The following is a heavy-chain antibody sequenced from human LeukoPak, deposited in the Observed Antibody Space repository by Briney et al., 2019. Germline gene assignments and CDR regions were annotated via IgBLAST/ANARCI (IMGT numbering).Heavy chain of an antibody. Sequence: SETLSLTCTVSGGSISSSSYYWGWIRQPPGKGLEWIGNIYYSGSTNYDPSLRSRVTISVDKSKNQFSLKLSSVTAADTAVFYCARGGPYDSSGYYYYFDYWGQGTLVTVSS. J-gene: IGHJ4*02. D-gene: IGHD3-22*01. CDR3: ARGGPYDSSGYYYYFDY. V-gene: IGHV4-39*07. CDR1: GGSISSSSYY. CDR2: IYYSGST.